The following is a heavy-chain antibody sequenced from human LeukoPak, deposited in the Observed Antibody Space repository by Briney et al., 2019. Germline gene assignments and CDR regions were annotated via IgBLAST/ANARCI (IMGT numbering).Heavy chain of an antibody. CDR1: GYSISSGYY. Sequence: PSETLSLTCAVSGYSISSGYYWGWIRQPPGEGLEWIGSIYHSGSTYYNPSLKSRVTISVDTSKNQFSLKLSSVTAADAAVYYCARQEYSSFGDYWGQGTLVTVSS. CDR2: IYHSGST. V-gene: IGHV4-38-2*01. J-gene: IGHJ4*02. CDR3: ARQEYSSFGDY. D-gene: IGHD6-6*01.